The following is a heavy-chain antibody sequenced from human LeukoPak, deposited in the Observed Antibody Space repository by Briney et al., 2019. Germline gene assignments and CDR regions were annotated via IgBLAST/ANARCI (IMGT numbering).Heavy chain of an antibody. Sequence: PSETLSLTCAVYGGSFSGYYWSWIRQPPGEGLEWIGEINHSGSTNYNPSLKSRVTISVDTSKNQFSLKLSSVTAADTAVYYCARAPHPLTGEFDYWGQGTLVTVSS. CDR1: GGSFSGYY. D-gene: IGHD3-16*01. J-gene: IGHJ4*02. CDR2: INHSGST. V-gene: IGHV4-34*01. CDR3: ARAPHPLTGEFDY.